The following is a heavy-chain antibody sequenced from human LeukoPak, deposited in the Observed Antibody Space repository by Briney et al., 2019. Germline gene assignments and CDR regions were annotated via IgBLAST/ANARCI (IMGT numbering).Heavy chain of an antibody. CDR2: ISESGEKT. CDR1: GFPFDTYA. D-gene: IGHD3-10*01. V-gene: IGHV3-23*01. Sequence: PGGSLRLSCSASGFPFDTYAMSWVRQAPGRGLEWVSAISESGEKTYYVDSVEGRFTISRDNSKNTLSLQMNNLRVDDTGIYYCSNSPPTYGDLDYWGQGTLVTVSS. CDR3: SNSPPTYGDLDY. J-gene: IGHJ4*02.